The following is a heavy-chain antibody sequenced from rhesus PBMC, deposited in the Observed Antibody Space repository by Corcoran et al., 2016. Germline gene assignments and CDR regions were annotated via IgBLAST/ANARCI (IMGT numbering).Heavy chain of an antibody. Sequence: QVQLQESGPGLVKPSETLSLTCGVSGGSISGDDDWSWIRQAPGKGLGWVGQIYGGSGTTTYNPSLQNRVTISKDTSRNQFSLKLTSVTAADTAIFYCASRRPNAPFDYWGQGVLVTVSS. V-gene: IGHV4-76*01. J-gene: IGHJ4*01. D-gene: IGHD7-45*01. CDR1: GGSISGDDD. CDR2: IYGGSGTT. CDR3: ASRRPNAPFDY.